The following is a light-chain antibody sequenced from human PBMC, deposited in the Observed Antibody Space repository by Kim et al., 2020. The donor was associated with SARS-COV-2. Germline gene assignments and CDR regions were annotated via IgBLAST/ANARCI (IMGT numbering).Light chain of an antibody. CDR2: GAS. J-gene: IGKJ5*01. CDR1: QSVSSSY. CDR3: QQYGSSTIT. Sequence: EIVLTQSPGTLSLSPGERATLSCRASQSVSSSYLAWYQQKPGQATRLLIYGASSRATGIPDRFSGSGSGTDFTLTISRLEPEDFAVYYCQQYGSSTITFGRGTRLEIK. V-gene: IGKV3-20*01.